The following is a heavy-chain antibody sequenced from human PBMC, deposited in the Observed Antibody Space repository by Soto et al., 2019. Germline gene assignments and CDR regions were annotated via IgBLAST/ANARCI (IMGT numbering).Heavy chain of an antibody. J-gene: IGHJ5*02. Sequence: QVQLVQSGAEVKKPGASVKVSCKGSGYTFTSYDINWVRQATGQGLEWMGWMNPNSGNTGYAQTFQGRVTMTWDTSIRTAYMVLSRLRFEDTAMYYCASGHISPTKNWLDPWGQGTLVTVSS. CDR1: GYTFTSYD. CDR2: MNPNSGNT. CDR3: ASGHISPTKNWLDP. V-gene: IGHV1-8*01. D-gene: IGHD1-20*01.